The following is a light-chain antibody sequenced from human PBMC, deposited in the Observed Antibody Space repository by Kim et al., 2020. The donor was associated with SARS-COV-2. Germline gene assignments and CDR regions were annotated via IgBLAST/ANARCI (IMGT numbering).Light chain of an antibody. J-gene: IGKJ2*01. CDR3: QQYYSTPYT. CDR2: WAS. CDR1: QSVLYSSNNKNY. V-gene: IGKV4-1*01. Sequence: RPTINFKSSQSVLYSSNNKNYFGWYQQKPGQPPKLLISWASTRESGVPDRFSGSGSETDFTLTISSLQAEDVAVYYCQQYYSTPYTFGQGTKLEIK.